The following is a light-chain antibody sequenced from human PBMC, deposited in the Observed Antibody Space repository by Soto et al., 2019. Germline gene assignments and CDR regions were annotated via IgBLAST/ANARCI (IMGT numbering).Light chain of an antibody. Sequence: QSALTQPPSVSGSPGQSVAISCTGTSSDVGSYNRVSWYQQPPGAAPKLMIYEVSNRPSGVPDRFSGSKSGTTASLTISGLQAEDAADYYCTSYTGSSTYVFGTGTKLTVL. V-gene: IGLV2-18*02. CDR1: SSDVGSYNR. CDR2: EVS. CDR3: TSYTGSSTYV. J-gene: IGLJ1*01.